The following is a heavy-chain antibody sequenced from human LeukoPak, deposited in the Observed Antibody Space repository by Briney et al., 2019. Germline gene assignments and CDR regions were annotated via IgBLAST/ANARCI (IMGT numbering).Heavy chain of an antibody. J-gene: IGHJ4*02. D-gene: IGHD3-3*01. CDR1: GDSMRTSY. Sequence: SETLSLTCTVSGDSMRTSYWSWIRQPAGKGLEWIGRIQPGGTTNDKPSLKHRLTMSLDTSKSQFSLRLTSMTAADTAVYYCAVYVTIFGVVPYWGQGTLVTVSS. V-gene: IGHV4-4*07. CDR3: AVYVTIFGVVPY. CDR2: IQPGGTT.